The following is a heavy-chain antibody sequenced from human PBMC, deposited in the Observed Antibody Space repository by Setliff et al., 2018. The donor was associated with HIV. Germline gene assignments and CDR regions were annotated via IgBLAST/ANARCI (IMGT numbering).Heavy chain of an antibody. J-gene: IGHJ5*02. D-gene: IGHD3-3*01. CDR2: IRYDGSEK. CDR3: VKGDNFWTGYSTYFEFDP. CDR1: GFIFGNFG. Sequence: HPGGSLRLSCAASGFIFGNFGLHWVRQALGEGLEWVTFIRYDGSEKFYADSVRGRFTISRDNSKNKLYLQMNSLRIEDTAIYYCVKGDNFWTGYSTYFEFDPWGQGTLVTVSS. V-gene: IGHV3-30*02.